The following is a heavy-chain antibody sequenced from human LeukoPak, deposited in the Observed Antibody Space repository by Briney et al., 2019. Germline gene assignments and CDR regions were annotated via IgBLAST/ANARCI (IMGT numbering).Heavy chain of an antibody. CDR1: GGSISSYY. Sequence: SETLSLTCTVSGGSISSYYWSWIRQPPGKGLEWIGYIYYSGSTNYNPSLKSRVTISVDTSKNQFSLKLSSVTAADTAVYYCARSAGDYGSWFDPWGQGTLVTVSS. D-gene: IGHD4-17*01. CDR2: IYYSGST. CDR3: ARSAGDYGSWFDP. V-gene: IGHV4-59*01. J-gene: IGHJ5*02.